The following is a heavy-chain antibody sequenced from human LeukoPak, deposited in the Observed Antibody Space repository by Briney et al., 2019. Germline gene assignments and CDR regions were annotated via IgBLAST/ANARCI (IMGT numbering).Heavy chain of an antibody. V-gene: IGHV3-23*01. CDR1: GFTFSSYA. J-gene: IGHJ4*02. CDR3: AKLYVVFDY. Sequence: PGGSLRLSCAASGFTFSSYALTWVRQAPGKGLEWVSGISGSGSRTYYADSVKGRFTISRDNSKNTLFLQMSSLRAEDTALYYCAKLYVVFDYWGQGTLVTVSS. CDR2: ISGSGSRT. D-gene: IGHD3-16*01.